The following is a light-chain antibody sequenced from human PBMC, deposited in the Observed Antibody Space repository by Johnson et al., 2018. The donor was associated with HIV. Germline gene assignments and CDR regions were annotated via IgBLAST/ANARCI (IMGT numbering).Light chain of an antibody. CDR1: SSNIGNNY. J-gene: IGLJ1*01. CDR2: DNN. CDR3: GTWDNSLRTAF. V-gene: IGLV1-51*01. Sequence: QPVLTQPPSVSAAPGQKVTISCSGSSSNIGNNYVSWYQQLPGTAPKLLIYDNNRRPSGVPGRFSGSKSGTSATLGITGLQTGDEADYFCGTWDNSLRTAFFGTGTKVTVL.